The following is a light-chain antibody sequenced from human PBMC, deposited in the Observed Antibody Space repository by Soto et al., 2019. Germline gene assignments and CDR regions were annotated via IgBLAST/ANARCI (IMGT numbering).Light chain of an antibody. J-gene: IGKJ5*01. Sequence: EIILTQSPDTLSLSPGERATLSCRASQTVSSNYLAWCQQRPGQAPRLLIYDASNRATGIPARFSGSGSGTDFTLTISRLEPEDFAVYYCQQRSNWPSITVGQGTRLEI. CDR1: QTVSSNY. CDR2: DAS. CDR3: QQRSNWPSIT. V-gene: IGKV3D-20*02.